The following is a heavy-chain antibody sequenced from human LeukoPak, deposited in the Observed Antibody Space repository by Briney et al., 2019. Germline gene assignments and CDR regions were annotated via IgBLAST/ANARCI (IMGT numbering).Heavy chain of an antibody. CDR2: INPNSGGT. CDR1: GYTFTGYY. Sequence: GASVKVSCKASGYTFTGYYMHWVRQAPGQGLEWMGWINPNSGGTNYAQKFQGRVTMTRDTSISTAYMELSRLRSHDTAVYYCAKEAARPVYYFDYWGQGTLVTVSS. J-gene: IGHJ4*02. CDR3: AKEAARPVYYFDY. D-gene: IGHD6-6*01. V-gene: IGHV1-2*02.